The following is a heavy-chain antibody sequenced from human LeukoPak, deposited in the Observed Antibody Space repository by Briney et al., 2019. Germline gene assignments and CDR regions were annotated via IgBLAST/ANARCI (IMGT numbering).Heavy chain of an antibody. CDR2: ISSSSSYI. V-gene: IGHV3-21*01. Sequence: PGGSPRLSCAASGFTFSSYSMNWVRQAPGKGLEWVSSISSSSSYIYYADSVKGRFTISRDNAKNSLYLQMNSLRAEDTAVYYCARVKVDSSGWYYEDYWGQGTLVTVSS. J-gene: IGHJ4*02. CDR3: ARVKVDSSGWYYEDY. D-gene: IGHD6-19*01. CDR1: GFTFSSYS.